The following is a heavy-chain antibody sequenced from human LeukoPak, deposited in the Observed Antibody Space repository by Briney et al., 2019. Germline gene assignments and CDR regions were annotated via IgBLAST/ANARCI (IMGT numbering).Heavy chain of an antibody. Sequence: QPGGSLRLSCAASGFTLSSYNMNWVCQAPGKGLEWISYITTSIDIISYADSVKGRFTISRDNAKNSLYLQMDSLRDEDTAVYYCVRDHDYYFGYWGQGILVTVSA. V-gene: IGHV3-48*02. CDR1: GFTLSSYN. CDR3: VRDHDYYFGY. J-gene: IGHJ4*02. D-gene: IGHD3-16*01. CDR2: ITTSIDII.